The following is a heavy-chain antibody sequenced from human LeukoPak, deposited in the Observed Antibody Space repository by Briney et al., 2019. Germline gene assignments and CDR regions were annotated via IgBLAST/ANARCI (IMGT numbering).Heavy chain of an antibody. D-gene: IGHD2-2*01. CDR1: GGSISSYY. J-gene: IGHJ6*03. CDR3: ARYVVVPAAMGYHYYMDV. V-gene: IGHV4-59*01. Sequence: SETLSLTCTVSGGSISSYYWSWIRQPPGKGLEWIGYIYYSGSTNYNPSLKSRVTISVDTSKNQFSLRLSSVTAADTAVYYCARYVVVPAAMGYHYYMDVWGKGTTVTVSS. CDR2: IYYSGST.